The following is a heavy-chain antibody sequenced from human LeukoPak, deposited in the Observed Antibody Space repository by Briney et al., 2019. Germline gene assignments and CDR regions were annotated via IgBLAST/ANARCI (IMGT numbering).Heavy chain of an antibody. J-gene: IGHJ4*02. CDR2: IHSGGTT. Sequence: GGSLRLSCAASGLTVSARYMNWVRQAPGEGRECLSVIHSGGTTDYTDSVRGRFTISRDNSKNILYLQMNSLTTEDTSVYYCARSWDERLNFDYWGQGTLVTVSS. D-gene: IGHD1-1*01. V-gene: IGHV3-66*02. CDR3: ARSWDERLNFDY. CDR1: GLTVSARY.